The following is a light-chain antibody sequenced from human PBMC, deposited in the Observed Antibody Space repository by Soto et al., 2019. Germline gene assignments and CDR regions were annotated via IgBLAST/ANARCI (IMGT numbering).Light chain of an antibody. CDR1: TGVVTTAHY. V-gene: IGLV7-46*01. Sequence: QTVVAQEPSLTVSPGGTVTLTCGSSTGVVTTAHYAYWFQQKPGQAPRALIYETSNTHSWTPARFSGSLLGGKAALTLSGAQSEDEADYYCLLSFRGAGVFGGGTKLTVL. CDR3: LLSFRGAGV. J-gene: IGLJ3*02. CDR2: ETS.